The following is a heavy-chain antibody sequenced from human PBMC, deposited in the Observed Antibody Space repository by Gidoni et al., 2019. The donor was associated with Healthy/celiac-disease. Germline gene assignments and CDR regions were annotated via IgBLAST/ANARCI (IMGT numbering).Heavy chain of an antibody. D-gene: IGHD5-18*01. CDR1: GSTFSNAW. J-gene: IGHJ4*02. CDR3: TTRGYSYGHGDY. V-gene: IGHV3-15*07. Sequence: EVQLVESGGGLVKPGGSLRRSCAASGSTFSNAWMNWVRQAQGKGLEWVGRIKSKTDGGTTDYAAPVKGRFTISRDDSKNTLYLQMNSLKTEDTAVYYCTTRGYSYGHGDYWGQGTLVTVSS. CDR2: IKSKTDGGTT.